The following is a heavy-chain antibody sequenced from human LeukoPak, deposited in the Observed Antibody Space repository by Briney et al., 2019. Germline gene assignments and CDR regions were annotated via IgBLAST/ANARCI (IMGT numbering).Heavy chain of an antibody. CDR3: ARDEGSYCSGGSCYFDY. CDR1: GFTFSSYW. Sequence: GGSLRLSCAASGFTFSSYWMSWVRQAPGKRLEWVANIKQDGSEKYYVDSVKGRFTISRDNAKNSLYLQMNSLRAEDTAVYYCARDEGSYCSGGSCYFDYWGQGTLVTVSS. CDR2: IKQDGSEK. V-gene: IGHV3-7*01. J-gene: IGHJ4*02. D-gene: IGHD2-15*01.